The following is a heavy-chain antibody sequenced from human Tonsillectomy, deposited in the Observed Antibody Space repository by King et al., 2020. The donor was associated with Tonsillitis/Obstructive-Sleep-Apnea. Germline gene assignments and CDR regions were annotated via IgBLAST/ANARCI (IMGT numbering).Heavy chain of an antibody. CDR2: IFSSGST. Sequence: HLQLQESGPGLVKPSETLSLTCSVSGDSISTTSYYWGWIRQPPGKGLEWIGSIFSSGSTYYNPSLKSRVTISVDTSKNQFSLKLSSVTAADTAVFYCARVHPNYYDDSSSYPYYFDYWGQGTLVTVSS. CDR1: GDSISTTSYY. CDR3: ARVHPNYYDDSSSYPYYFDY. V-gene: IGHV4-39*01. J-gene: IGHJ4*02. D-gene: IGHD3-22*01.